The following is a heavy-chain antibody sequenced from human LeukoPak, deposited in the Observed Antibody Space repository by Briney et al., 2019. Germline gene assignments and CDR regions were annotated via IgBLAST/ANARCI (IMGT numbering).Heavy chain of an antibody. V-gene: IGHV4-39*07. CDR3: ARGGFEPADFDY. J-gene: IGHJ4*02. D-gene: IGHD2-2*01. CDR1: GGSISTSSYY. CDR2: INHSGST. Sequence: SETLSLTCTVSGGSISTSSYYWGWIRQPPGKGLEWIGEINHSGSTNYNPSLKSRVTISVDTSKNQFSLKLSSVTAADTAVYYCARGGFEPADFDYWGQGTLVTVSS.